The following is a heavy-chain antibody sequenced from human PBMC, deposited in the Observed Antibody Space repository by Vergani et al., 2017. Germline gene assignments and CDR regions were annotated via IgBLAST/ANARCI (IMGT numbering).Heavy chain of an antibody. J-gene: IGHJ6*02. CDR2: ISGSGCST. Sequence: EVQLLESGGGLVQPGGSLRLSCAASGFTFSSYAMSWVRQAPGKGLEWVSAISGSGCSTYYADSVKGRFTISRDNSKNTLYLQMNSLRAEDTAVYYCAKGIQLWFSRYYYGMDVWGQGTTVTVSS. V-gene: IGHV3-23*01. CDR3: AKGIQLWFSRYYYGMDV. D-gene: IGHD5-18*01. CDR1: GFTFSSYA.